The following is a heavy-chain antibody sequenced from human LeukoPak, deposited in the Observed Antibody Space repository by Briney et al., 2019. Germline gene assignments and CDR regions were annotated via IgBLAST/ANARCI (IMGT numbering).Heavy chain of an antibody. D-gene: IGHD6-19*01. V-gene: IGHV3-7*01. J-gene: IGHJ4*02. CDR1: GFTFSNYW. CDR3: ARVQGSSGPGIFEY. CDR2: IKQDGSEK. Sequence: GGSLRLSCAASGFTFSNYWMSWVRQAPGKGLEWVANIKQDGSEKFYVDSVKGRLTISRDNAKNSLYLRMNSLRVEDTAVYYCARVQGSSGPGIFEYWGQGTLVTVSS.